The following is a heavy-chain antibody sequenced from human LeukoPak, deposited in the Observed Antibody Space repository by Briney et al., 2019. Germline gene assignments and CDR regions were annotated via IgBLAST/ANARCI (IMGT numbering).Heavy chain of an antibody. J-gene: IGHJ4*02. CDR3: ASGLWDYDSSGYSGYFDY. CDR2: IYYSGST. CDR1: GGSISSYY. V-gene: IGHV4-59*01. Sequence: SETLSLTCIVSGGSISSYYWSWIRQPPGKGLEWIGYIYYSGSTNYNPSLKSRVTISVDTSKNQFSLKLSSVTAADTAVYYCASGLWDYDSSGYSGYFDYWGQGTLVTVSS. D-gene: IGHD3-22*01.